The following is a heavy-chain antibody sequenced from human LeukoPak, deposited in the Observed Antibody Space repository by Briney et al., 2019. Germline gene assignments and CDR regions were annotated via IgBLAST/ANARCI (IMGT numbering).Heavy chain of an antibody. CDR3: VRRVED. V-gene: IGHV3-66*01. CDR2: IYSDGRT. CDR1: GFTFDDYA. D-gene: IGHD2-15*01. Sequence: SGGSLRLSCAASGFTFDDYAMHWVRQAPGKGLEWVSLIYSDGRTYYADSVKGRFTISRDNSKNTLNLQMNSLRLEDTAVYYCVRRVEDWGHGTLVTVSS. J-gene: IGHJ4*01.